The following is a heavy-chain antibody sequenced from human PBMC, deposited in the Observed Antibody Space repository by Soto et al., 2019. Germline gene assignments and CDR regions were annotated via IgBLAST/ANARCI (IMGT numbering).Heavy chain of an antibody. CDR1: GLTFSAFV. J-gene: IGHJ4*02. D-gene: IGHD6-13*01. Sequence: EVEVLESGGGLVQPGGSLGLSFAASGLTFSAFVMSWVPQAPGKGLEWVSSITSSGGGTYYADSVKGRFTVSRDNSKNTVYLQMNSLRDEDTAVYYCAKLTAAWGQGTLVTVSS. V-gene: IGHV3-23*01. CDR3: AKLTAA. CDR2: ITSSGGGT.